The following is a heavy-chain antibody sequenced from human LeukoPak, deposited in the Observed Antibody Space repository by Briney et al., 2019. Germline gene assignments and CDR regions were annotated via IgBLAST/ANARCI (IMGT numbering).Heavy chain of an antibody. CDR2: IRYDGSNK. J-gene: IGHJ6*02. V-gene: IGHV3-30*02. Sequence: GGSLRLSCAASGFTFSSYGMHWVRQAPGKGLEWVAFIRYDGSNKYYADSVKGRFTISRDNAKNSLYLQMNSLRAEDTAVYYCARDCSSTSCSGGLPFYGMDVWGQGTTVTVSS. CDR1: GFTFSSYG. CDR3: ARDCSSTSCSGGLPFYGMDV. D-gene: IGHD2-2*01.